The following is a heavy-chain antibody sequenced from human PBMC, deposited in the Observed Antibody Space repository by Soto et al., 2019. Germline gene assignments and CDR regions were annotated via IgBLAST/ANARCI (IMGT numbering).Heavy chain of an antibody. Sequence: GESLKISCKGPGHLFNNHWIGWVRHTPGKGLEWMGLIFTRDSETKTSPSFQGHVHFSVDNSINTVYLQWTSLKTTDTGIYFCARGYFDSGHGYDLWGQGTLVNVSS. CDR1: GHLFNNHW. V-gene: IGHV5-51*01. CDR2: IFTRDSET. J-gene: IGHJ5*02. CDR3: ARGYFDSGHGYDL. D-gene: IGHD3-10*01.